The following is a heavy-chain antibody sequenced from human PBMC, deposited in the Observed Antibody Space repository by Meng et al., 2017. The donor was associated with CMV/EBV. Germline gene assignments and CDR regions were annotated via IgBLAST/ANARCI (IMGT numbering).Heavy chain of an antibody. V-gene: IGHV4-59*01. CDR1: DGSISSYY. D-gene: IGHD3-3*01. J-gene: IGHJ6*02. CDR2: IYYSGST. CDR3: ARGNSHDFWSGYRYYYGMDV. Sequence: SETLSLTCTVSDGSISSYYWSWIRQPPGKGLEWIGYIYYSGSTNYNPSLKSRVTISVDTSKNQFSLKLSSVTAADTAVYYCARGNSHDFWSGYRYYYGMDVWGQGTTVTVSS.